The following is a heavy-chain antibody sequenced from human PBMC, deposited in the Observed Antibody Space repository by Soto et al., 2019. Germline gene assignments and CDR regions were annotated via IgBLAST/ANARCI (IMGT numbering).Heavy chain of an antibody. Sequence: QVQLVESGGGVVQPGRSLRLSCAASGFTFSSYAMHWVRQAPGKGLEWVAVISYDGSNKYYADSVKGRVTISRDNSKNTLYLQMNSLRAEDTAVYYCARAGIVLVPAAISYYYCGMDVWGQGTTVTVSS. CDR1: GFTFSSYA. CDR2: ISYDGSNK. CDR3: ARAGIVLVPAAISYYYCGMDV. V-gene: IGHV3-30-3*01. J-gene: IGHJ6*02. D-gene: IGHD2-2*01.